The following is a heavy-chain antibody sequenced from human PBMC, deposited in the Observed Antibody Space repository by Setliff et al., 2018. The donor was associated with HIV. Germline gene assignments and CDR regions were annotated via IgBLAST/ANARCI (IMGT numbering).Heavy chain of an antibody. V-gene: IGHV3-30*02. D-gene: IGHD1-20*01. J-gene: IGHJ6*03. CDR3: AKSFNSGPTNWNIDV. CDR2: IQYDESNK. Sequence: GGSLRLSCAVSGLTFSRYGFHWVRQVPGKGLDWVTFIQYDESNKYYGDSMRGRFTISRDNSKNTLYLQMNSLRSEDTAVYFCAKSFNSGPTNWNIDVWGTGTTVTVSS. CDR1: GLTFSRYG.